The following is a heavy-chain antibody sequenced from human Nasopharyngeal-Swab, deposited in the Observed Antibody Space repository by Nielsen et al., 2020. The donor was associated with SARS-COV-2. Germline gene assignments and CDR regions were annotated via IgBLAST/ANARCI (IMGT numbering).Heavy chain of an antibody. CDR3: AVTWDY. J-gene: IGHJ4*02. CDR2: ISAYNGNT. CDR1: GYTFRSYG. D-gene: IGHD2-21*02. Sequence: ASVKVSSKASGYTFRSYGISWVRQAPGQGLEWMGWISAYNGNTNYAQKLQGRVTMTTDTSTNTAYMELRSLKSDDTAVYYCAVTWDYWGQGTLVTVSS. V-gene: IGHV1-18*01.